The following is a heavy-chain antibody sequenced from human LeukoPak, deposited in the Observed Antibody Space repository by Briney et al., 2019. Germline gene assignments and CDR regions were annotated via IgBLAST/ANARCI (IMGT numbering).Heavy chain of an antibody. CDR2: IKQDGSEK. J-gene: IGHJ6*03. CDR1: GFTFSSYE. CDR3: AREGSDWNYYYYMDV. Sequence: PGGSLRLSCAASGFTFSSYEMNWVRQAPGKGLEWVANIKQDGSEKYYVDSVKGRFTISRDNTKNSLYLQMNSLGAEDTAVYYCAREGSDWNYYYYMDVWGKGTTVTISS. V-gene: IGHV3-7*01. D-gene: IGHD6-19*01.